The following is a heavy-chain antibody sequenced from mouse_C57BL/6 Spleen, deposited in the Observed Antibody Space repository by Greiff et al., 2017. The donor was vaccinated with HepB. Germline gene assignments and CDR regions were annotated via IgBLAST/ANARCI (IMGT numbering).Heavy chain of an antibody. V-gene: IGHV1-55*01. CDR1: GYTFTSYW. CDR2: IYPGSGST. CDR3: ARGYYGSSYQFAY. D-gene: IGHD1-1*01. J-gene: IGHJ3*01. Sequence: VQLQQPGAELVKPGASVKMSCKASGYTFTSYWITWVKQRPGQGLEWIGDIYPGSGSTNYNEKFKSKATLTVDTSSSTAYMQLSSLTSEDSAVYYCARGYYGSSYQFAYWGQETLVTVSA.